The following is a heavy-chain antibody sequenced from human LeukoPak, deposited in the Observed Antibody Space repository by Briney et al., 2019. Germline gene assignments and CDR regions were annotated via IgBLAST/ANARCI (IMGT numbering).Heavy chain of an antibody. CDR3: ARDTIIRGYMDV. CDR1: GGTFSSYA. J-gene: IGHJ6*03. D-gene: IGHD2/OR15-2a*01. Sequence: GASVKVSCKASGGTFSSYAIRWVRQAPRQGLEWMGRIIPIFGTANYAQKFQGRVTITTDESTSTAYMELSSLRSEDTAVYYCARDTIIRGYMDVWGKGTTVTVSS. CDR2: IIPIFGTA. V-gene: IGHV1-69*05.